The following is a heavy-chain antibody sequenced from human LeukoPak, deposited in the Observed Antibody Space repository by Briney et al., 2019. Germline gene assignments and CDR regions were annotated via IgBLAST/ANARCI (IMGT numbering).Heavy chain of an antibody. V-gene: IGHV4-30-4*07. CDR1: GGSISSGGYS. J-gene: IGHJ5*02. D-gene: IGHD1-14*01. CDR2: IYYSGST. CDR3: ARSRKVGGFDP. Sequence: SETLSLTCAVSGGSISSGGYSWSWIRQPPGKGLEWIGYIYYSGSTYYNPSLKSRVTISVDTSKNQFSLKLSSVTAADTAVYYCARSRKVGGFDPWGQGTLVTVSS.